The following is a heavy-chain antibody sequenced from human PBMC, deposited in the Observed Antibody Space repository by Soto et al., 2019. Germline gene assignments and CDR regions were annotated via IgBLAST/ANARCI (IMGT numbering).Heavy chain of an antibody. D-gene: IGHD1-7*01. J-gene: IGHJ4*02. CDR3: ARVQRLELVVDF. CDR1: GESITSYY. V-gene: IGHV4-59*01. Sequence: QVQLQESGPGLVKPSQNLSLSCTVSGESITSYYWSWIRQPPGKGLEWIGYIYYSGGTSYNPSLKSRVTISVDTSKKQFSLRLNSVTAADTAVYYCARVQRLELVVDFWGQGTLVTVSS. CDR2: IYYSGGT.